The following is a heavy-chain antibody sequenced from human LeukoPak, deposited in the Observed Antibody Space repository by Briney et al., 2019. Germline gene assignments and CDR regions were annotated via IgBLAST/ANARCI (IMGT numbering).Heavy chain of an antibody. V-gene: IGHV4-61*02. Sequence: SETLSLTCTVSGGSISSGSYYWSWIRQPAGKGLEWIGRIYTSGSTNYNPSLKSRVTISVDTSKNQFSLKLSSVTAADTAVYYCAASPPHDYYMDVWGKGTTVTVSS. CDR3: AASPPHDYYMDV. CDR1: GGSISSGSYY. J-gene: IGHJ6*03. D-gene: IGHD6-6*01. CDR2: IYTSGST.